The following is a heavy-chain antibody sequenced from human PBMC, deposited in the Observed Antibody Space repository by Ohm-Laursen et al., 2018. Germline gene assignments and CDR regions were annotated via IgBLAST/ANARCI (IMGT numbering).Heavy chain of an antibody. CDR1: GFTFSANW. Sequence: SLRLSCAASGFTFSANWMSWVRQAPGKGLEWVANIGTDGGEKSYVDSVKGRFTISKDNAKNSLYLQMNSLKFEDTAVYYCARGSEGPSPPYWGQGTLVTVSS. CDR2: IGTDGGEK. CDR3: ARGSEGPSPPY. V-gene: IGHV3-7*01. J-gene: IGHJ4*02.